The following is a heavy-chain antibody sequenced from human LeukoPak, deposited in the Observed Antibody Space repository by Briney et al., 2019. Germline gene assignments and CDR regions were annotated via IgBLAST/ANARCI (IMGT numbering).Heavy chain of an antibody. D-gene: IGHD6-6*01. V-gene: IGHV1-8*03. CDR1: GYTFTSYD. Sequence: GASVKASCKASGYTFTSYDFNWVRQATGQGLEWMGWMNPNSGNTGYAHKFQGRVTITSNTSISTAYMELSRQRSKDTAVYYCARVPPPAYGSSSEFDYWGQGTLVTVSS. CDR2: MNPNSGNT. J-gene: IGHJ4*02. CDR3: ARVPPPAYGSSSEFDY.